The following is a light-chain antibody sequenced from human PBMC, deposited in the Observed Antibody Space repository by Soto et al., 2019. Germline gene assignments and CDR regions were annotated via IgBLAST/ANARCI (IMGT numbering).Light chain of an antibody. CDR1: RSVSNNY. J-gene: IGKJ1*01. CDR2: GAS. Sequence: EIVLTQSPGTLSLSPGERATLSCRASRSVSNNYVAWYQRKPGQAPRLLIYGASSRATDIPRRFSGSGSGTDFTLTITRLEPVDFAGYYSQPYGSSPQTFGQGTKVESK. CDR3: QPYGSSPQT. V-gene: IGKV3-20*01.